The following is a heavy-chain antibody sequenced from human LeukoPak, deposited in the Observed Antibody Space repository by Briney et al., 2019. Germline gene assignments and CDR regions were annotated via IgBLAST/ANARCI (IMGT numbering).Heavy chain of an antibody. CDR2: IYYSGST. CDR1: GGSISSYY. V-gene: IGHV4-59*01. J-gene: IGHJ6*03. Sequence: SETLSLTCTISGGSISSYYWSWIRQPPGKGLKWIGYIYYSGSTNYNPSLKSRVTISVDTSKNQFSLKLSSVTAADTDVYYCARAGDYDFWSGYFDYYYMDVWGKGTTVTVSS. D-gene: IGHD3-3*01. CDR3: ARAGDYDFWSGYFDYYYMDV.